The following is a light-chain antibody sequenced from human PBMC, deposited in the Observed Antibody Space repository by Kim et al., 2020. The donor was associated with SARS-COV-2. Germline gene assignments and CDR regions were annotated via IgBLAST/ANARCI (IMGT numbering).Light chain of an antibody. Sequence: DIQMTQSPSILSASVGDRVTITCRASESIIRWLAWYQHKPGKAPKLLVYKTSYLQSGVPSRFSGSGSGTEFTLTINNLQPDDSATYYCQQYYDYPLACGGGTKMEI. CDR1: ESIIRW. J-gene: IGKJ4*01. CDR2: KTS. CDR3: QQYYDYPLA. V-gene: IGKV1-5*03.